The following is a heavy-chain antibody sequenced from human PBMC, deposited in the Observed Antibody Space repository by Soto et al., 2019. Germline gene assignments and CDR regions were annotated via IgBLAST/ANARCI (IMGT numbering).Heavy chain of an antibody. D-gene: IGHD4-17*01. Sequence: SETLSLTCSVSPGSMRTYYWTWIRQSPGKGLEWIGQISHTGRTKYNPSLESRVTISVDTSRKQFSLKLSSVTAADTALYYCARDDTTGLFDFWGQGTLVTVYS. CDR3: ARDDTTGLFDF. CDR2: ISHTGRT. CDR1: PGSMRTYY. J-gene: IGHJ4*02. V-gene: IGHV4-59*01.